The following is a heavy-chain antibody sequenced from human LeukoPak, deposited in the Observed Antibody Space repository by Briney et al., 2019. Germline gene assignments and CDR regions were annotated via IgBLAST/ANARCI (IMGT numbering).Heavy chain of an antibody. J-gene: IGHJ6*02. D-gene: IGHD6-13*01. V-gene: IGHV3-21*01. Sequence: NPGGSLRLSCAASGFTFGSYSMNWVRQAPGKGLEWVSSISSSSSYIYYADSVKGRFTISRDNAKNSLYLQMNSLRAEDTAVYHCARDWYSSSWYNTHYYYGMDVWGQGTTVTVSS. CDR2: ISSSSSYI. CDR3: ARDWYSSSWYNTHYYYGMDV. CDR1: GFTFGSYS.